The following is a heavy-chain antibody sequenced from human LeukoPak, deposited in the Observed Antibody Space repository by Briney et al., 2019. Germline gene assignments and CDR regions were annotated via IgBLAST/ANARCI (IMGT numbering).Heavy chain of an antibody. CDR2: IFPGDSET. D-gene: IGHD3-9*01. V-gene: IGHV5-51*01. CDR1: GYSFTSYW. Sequence: GESLKITCKGSGYSFTSYWIAWVRQMPGKGLEWMGIIFPGDSETRYSWSFQGQVTISADKSLNTAYLQWSSLKASDTATYFCARQIPHYDVYTDYYSFYYGMDVWGQGTTVTVSS. J-gene: IGHJ6*02. CDR3: ARQIPHYDVYTDYYSFYYGMDV.